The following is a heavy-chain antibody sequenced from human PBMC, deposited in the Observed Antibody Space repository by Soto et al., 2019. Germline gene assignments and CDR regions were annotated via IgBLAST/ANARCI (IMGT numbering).Heavy chain of an antibody. CDR2: IYFSGST. D-gene: IGHD1-26*01. J-gene: IGHJ4*02. CDR1: GDSISGYY. Sequence: PSETLSLTCTVSGDSISGYYWGWIRQPPGKGLEWIGYIYFSGSTSYNPSLKSRVAISVDTSKNQFSLRLTSVTAADTAVYYCARDRGATLRYFDSWGQGTLVTVSS. CDR3: ARDRGATLRYFDS. V-gene: IGHV4-59*01.